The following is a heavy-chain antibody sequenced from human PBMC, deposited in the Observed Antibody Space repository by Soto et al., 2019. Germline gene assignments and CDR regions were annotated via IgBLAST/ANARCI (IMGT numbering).Heavy chain of an antibody. CDR3: VREWVDTYGRHPPLGSDV. D-gene: IGHD5-18*01. CDR1: GFTFSIYD. J-gene: IGHJ6*02. CDR2: IGIGGET. V-gene: IGHV3-13*01. Sequence: GGSLRLSCVASGFTFSIYDMHWVRQATGKGLEWVSAIGIGGETYYSGSVKGRFTISRENAKNSLYLQMNSLRAEDTAIYYCVREWVDTYGRHPPLGSDVWGQGTTVTVSS.